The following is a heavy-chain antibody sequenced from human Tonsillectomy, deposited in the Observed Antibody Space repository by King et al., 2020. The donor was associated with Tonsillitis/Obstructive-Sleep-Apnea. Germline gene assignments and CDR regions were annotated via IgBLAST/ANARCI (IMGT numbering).Heavy chain of an antibody. CDR1: GYSFTNYW. CDR2: IYPGDSDT. CDR3: AKSAEWFGDLLKGGLDV. J-gene: IGHJ6*02. V-gene: IGHV5-51*03. D-gene: IGHD3-10*01. Sequence: LQLVQSGAVVKKPGESLKISCKASGYSFTNYWIGWVRQMPGKGLEWMGIIYPGDSDTRYSPSFQGQVTISADKSNSTAYLQWGRLKASDTAMYYCAKSAEWFGDLLKGGLDVWGQGTTVTVSS.